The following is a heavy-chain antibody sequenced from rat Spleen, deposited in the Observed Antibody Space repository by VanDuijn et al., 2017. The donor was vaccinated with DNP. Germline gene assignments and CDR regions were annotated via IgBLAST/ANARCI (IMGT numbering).Heavy chain of an antibody. CDR2: ISYDGHST. CDR3: TPNLYYYSSTMGYFDY. V-gene: IGHV5-7*01. Sequence: EVQLVESGGGLVQPARSLKLSCAASGFTFSDYNMSWVRKAPRKGLEWVATISYDGHSTYYRDSVKGRFTISRDNAKSTLYLQMDSLRSEDTATYYCTPNLYYYSSTMGYFDYWGQGVMVTVSS. CDR1: GFTFSDYN. D-gene: IGHD1-2*01. J-gene: IGHJ2*01.